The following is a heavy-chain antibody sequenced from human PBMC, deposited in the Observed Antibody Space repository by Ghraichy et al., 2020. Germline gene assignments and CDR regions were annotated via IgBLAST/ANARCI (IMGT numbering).Heavy chain of an antibody. J-gene: IGHJ4*02. V-gene: IGHV3-9*01. Sequence: GGSLRLTCAASGFTFDDYAMHWVRQAPGKGLEWVSGISWNSGSIGYADSVKGRFTISRDNAKNSLYLQMNSLRAEDTALYYCAKGGVYCTNGVCYEAYYFDYWGQGTLVTVSS. CDR1: GFTFDDYA. D-gene: IGHD2-8*01. CDR3: AKGGVYCTNGVCYEAYYFDY. CDR2: ISWNSGSI.